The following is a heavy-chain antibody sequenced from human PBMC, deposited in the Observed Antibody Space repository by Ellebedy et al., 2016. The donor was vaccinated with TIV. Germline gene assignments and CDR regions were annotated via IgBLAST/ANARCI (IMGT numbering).Heavy chain of an antibody. Sequence: GGSLRLSCAASGFAVSSNYMSWVRQAPGKGLEWVSVIYSSGITYYAESVKGRFTISRDNSRDNSKNTLDLQMNGRRAEDTAVYYCARVDYGLAFHIWGQGTMVTVSS. CDR3: ARVDYGLAFHI. J-gene: IGHJ3*02. D-gene: IGHD3-16*01. V-gene: IGHV3-66*01. CDR2: IYSSGIT. CDR1: GFAVSSNY.